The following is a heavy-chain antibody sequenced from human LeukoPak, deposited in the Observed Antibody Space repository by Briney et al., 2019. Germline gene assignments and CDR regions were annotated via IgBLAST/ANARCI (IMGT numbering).Heavy chain of an antibody. CDR1: GFTFSSYA. CDR2: ISASDGST. D-gene: IGHD3-10*01. V-gene: IGHV3-23*01. CDR3: AKVQRITMVRGVIHWFDP. Sequence: QSGGSLRLSCAASGFTFSSYAMSWVRQAPGKGLEWVSTISASDGSTYYADSVKGRFTISRDNSKNTLYLQMNSLRAEDTAVYYCAKVQRITMVRGVIHWFDPWGQGTLVTVSS. J-gene: IGHJ5*02.